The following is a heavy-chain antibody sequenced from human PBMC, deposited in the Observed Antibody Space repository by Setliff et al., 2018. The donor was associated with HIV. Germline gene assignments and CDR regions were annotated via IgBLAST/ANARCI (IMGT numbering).Heavy chain of an antibody. Sequence: GGSLRLSCAAYGFTFSSFNMNWVRQAPGKGLEWVSYISSSTSTIYYADFVKGRFTISRDNAKNTLYLQMNSLRAEDTAVYSCARARGGNSEWSYWGQGTLVTVSS. J-gene: IGHJ4*02. CDR2: ISSSTSTI. CDR1: GFTFSSFN. D-gene: IGHD2-15*01. V-gene: IGHV3-48*04. CDR3: ARARGGNSEWSY.